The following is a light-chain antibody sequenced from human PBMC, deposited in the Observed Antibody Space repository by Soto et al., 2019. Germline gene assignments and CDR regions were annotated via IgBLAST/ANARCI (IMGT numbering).Light chain of an antibody. J-gene: IGLJ1*01. CDR1: SSDIGAYNY. CDR2: EVS. V-gene: IGLV2-14*01. CDR3: GSYTSSRIYV. Sequence: QSALTQPASVSGSPGQSITISCTGSSSDIGAYNYFSWFQQYPGKAPKLIISEVSNRPSGVSNRFSGSKSGTAASLTISGLQTEDEADYYCGSYTSSRIYVFGPGTKVTV.